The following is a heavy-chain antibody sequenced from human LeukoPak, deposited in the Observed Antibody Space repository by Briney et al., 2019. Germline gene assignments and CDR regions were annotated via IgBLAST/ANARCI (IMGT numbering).Heavy chain of an antibody. J-gene: IGHJ4*02. CDR2: INPSDDVT. CDR1: GNTFTNYY. V-gene: IGHV1-46*01. Sequence: ASVKVACKASGNTFTNYYMHWVRQAPGQGLEWMGIINPSDDVTNYAQKFQGRVTMTRDTSTGTVYMELSSLRSEDTAVYYCARDLRAGPYYYDDSGYSDYWGQGTLVTVPS. CDR3: ARDLRAGPYYYDDSGYSDY. D-gene: IGHD3-22*01.